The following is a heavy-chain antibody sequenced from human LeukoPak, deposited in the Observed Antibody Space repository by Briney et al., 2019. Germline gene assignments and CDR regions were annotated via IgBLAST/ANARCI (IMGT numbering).Heavy chain of an antibody. CDR1: GYSISSGYY. CDR3: ARVYSSDDWFDP. CDR2: TYRSDST. D-gene: IGHD6-25*01. Sequence: PSETLSLTCTVSGYSISSGYYWGWIRQPPGKGLEWIGSTYRSDSTYYNPSLKSRVTISVDTSKNQFSLKLSSVTAADTAVYYCARVYSSDDWFDPWGQGTLVTVSS. J-gene: IGHJ5*02. V-gene: IGHV4-38-2*02.